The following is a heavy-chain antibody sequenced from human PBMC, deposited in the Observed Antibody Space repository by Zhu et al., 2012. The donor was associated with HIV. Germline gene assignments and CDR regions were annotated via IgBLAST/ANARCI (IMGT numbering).Heavy chain of an antibody. CDR1: GYSISSGYY. D-gene: IGHD3-10*01. Sequence: QVQLQESGPGLVKPSETLSLTCAVSGYSISSGYYWGWIRQPPGKGLEWIGSIYHSGSTYYNPSLKSRVTISVDTSKNQFSLKLSSVTAADTAVYHCARLNSDAYYYYYMDVWGKGTTVTVSS. J-gene: IGHJ6*03. CDR2: IYHSGST. V-gene: IGHV4-38-2*01. CDR3: ARLNSDAYYYYYMDV.